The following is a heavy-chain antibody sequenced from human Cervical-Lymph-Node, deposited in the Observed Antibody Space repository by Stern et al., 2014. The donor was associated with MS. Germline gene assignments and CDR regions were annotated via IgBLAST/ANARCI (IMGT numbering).Heavy chain of an antibody. D-gene: IGHD1-1*01. CDR1: GYTFTTYY. V-gene: IGHV1-46*01. CDR2: IHPSGGKT. J-gene: IGHJ4*02. Sequence: VQLGQSGAEIRKPGASVKISCEASGYTFTTYYMHWVRQAPGQGLEWVALIHPSGGKTTYAQRFQGRVTVTGDTSTSTVYMGLTGLRSEDTAVYYCARVLSLATSDSWGQGTLVIVSS. CDR3: ARVLSLATSDS.